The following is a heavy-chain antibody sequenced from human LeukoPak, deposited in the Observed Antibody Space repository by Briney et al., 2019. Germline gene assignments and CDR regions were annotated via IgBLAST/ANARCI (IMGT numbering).Heavy chain of an antibody. CDR1: GGSISSYY. Sequence: PSETLSLTCTVSGGSISSYYWSWIRQPPGKGLEWIGYIYYSGSTNYNPSLKSRVTISVDTSKNQFSLKLSSVTAADTAVYYCARAVDGYKDYYYYMDVWGKGTTVTVPS. J-gene: IGHJ6*03. CDR3: ARAVDGYKDYYYYMDV. D-gene: IGHD5-24*01. CDR2: IYYSGST. V-gene: IGHV4-59*01.